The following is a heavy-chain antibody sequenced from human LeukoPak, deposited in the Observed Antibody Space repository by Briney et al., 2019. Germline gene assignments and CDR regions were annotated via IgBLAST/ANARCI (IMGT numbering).Heavy chain of an antibody. CDR2: IYYSGST. Sequence: SETLSLTCTVSGGSISTYYWSWIRQPPGKGLEWIGYIYYSGSTNYNPSLKSRVTISVDTSKNQFSLKLSSVTAADTAVYYCARDRGIYCSGGSCYYYYGMDVWGQGTTATVSS. CDR3: ARDRGIYCSGGSCYYYYGMDV. D-gene: IGHD2-15*01. CDR1: GGSISTYY. J-gene: IGHJ6*02. V-gene: IGHV4-59*01.